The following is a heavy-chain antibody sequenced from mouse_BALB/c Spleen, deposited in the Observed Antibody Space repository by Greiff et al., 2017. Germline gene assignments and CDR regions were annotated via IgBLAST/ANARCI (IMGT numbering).Heavy chain of an antibody. J-gene: IGHJ1*01. V-gene: IGHV5-17*02. CDR2: ISSGSSTI. CDR1: GFTFSSFG. D-gene: IGHD2-4*01. CDR3: ARWDYDYDGYFDV. Sequence: EVQLQQSGGGLVQPGGSRKLSCAASGFTFSSFGMHWVRQAPEKGLEWVAYISSGSSTIYYADTVKGRFTISRDNPKNTLFLQMTSLRSEDTAMYYCARWDYDYDGYFDVWGAGTTVTVSS.